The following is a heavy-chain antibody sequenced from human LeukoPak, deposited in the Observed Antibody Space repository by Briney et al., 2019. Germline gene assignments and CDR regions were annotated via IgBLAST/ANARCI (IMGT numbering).Heavy chain of an antibody. Sequence: ASETLSLTCTVSGGSISSYYWSWIRQPPGKGLEWIGYIYYSGSTNYNPSLKSRVTISVDTSKNQFSLKLSSVTAADTAVYFCARRAVTIFGVTGDWFDPWGQGTLVTASS. J-gene: IGHJ5*02. V-gene: IGHV4-59*01. CDR3: ARRAVTIFGVTGDWFDP. CDR1: GGSISSYY. D-gene: IGHD3-3*01. CDR2: IYYSGST.